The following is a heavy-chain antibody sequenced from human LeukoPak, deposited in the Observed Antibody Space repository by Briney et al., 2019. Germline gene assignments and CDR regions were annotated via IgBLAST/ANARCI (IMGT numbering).Heavy chain of an antibody. CDR1: GGTFSSYA. CDR2: IIPIFGTA. V-gene: IGHV1-69*05. CDR3: ARDVMYSSPSGGYWFDP. D-gene: IGHD6-6*01. Sequence: SVKVSCKASGGTFSSYAISWVRQAPGQGLEWMGGIIPIFGTANYAQKFQGRVTITTDESTSTAYMELSSLRSEDTAVYYCARDVMYSSPSGGYWFDPWGQGTLVTVSS. J-gene: IGHJ5*02.